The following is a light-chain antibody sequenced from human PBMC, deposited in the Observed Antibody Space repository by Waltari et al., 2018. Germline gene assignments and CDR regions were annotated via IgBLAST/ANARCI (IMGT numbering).Light chain of an antibody. J-gene: IGKJ4*01. Sequence: DIQMAQSPSSLSASVGDRVTITCRASQSISSYLNWYQQKPGKAPKLLIYAASSLQSGVSSRFSGSGSGTDFTLTISSLQREDFATYYCQQSYSAPFTFGGGTKVEI. CDR2: AAS. CDR1: QSISSY. CDR3: QQSYSAPFT. V-gene: IGKV1-39*01.